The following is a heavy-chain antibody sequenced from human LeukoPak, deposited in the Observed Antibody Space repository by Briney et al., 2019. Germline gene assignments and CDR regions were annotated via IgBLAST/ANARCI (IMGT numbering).Heavy chain of an antibody. J-gene: IGHJ6*02. CDR2: INPNSGGT. CDR1: GYTFTGYY. Sequence: ASVKVSCKASGYTFTGYYMHWVRQAPRQGLEWMGWINPNSGGTNYAQKFQGRVTMTRDTSISTAYMELNRLRSDDTAVYYCASRSSGWYYYGMDVWGQGTTVTVSS. D-gene: IGHD6-19*01. CDR3: ASRSSGWYYYGMDV. V-gene: IGHV1-2*02.